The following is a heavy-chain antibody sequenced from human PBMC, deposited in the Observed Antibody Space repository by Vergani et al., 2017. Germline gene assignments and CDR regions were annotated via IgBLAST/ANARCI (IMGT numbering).Heavy chain of an antibody. J-gene: IGHJ6*02. D-gene: IGHD5-12*01. Sequence: EVQLLESGGDLVHLGGSLRLSCAASGFTFNHYAMNWVRQAPGKGLEWVSGISGSGGSTYYAGSVKGRFTISRDSSKNTLYLQMNSLSAGDTAVYYCAKANPRNSGYDYLYYYHAMDVGGQGTTVTVSS. CDR2: ISGSGGST. CDR1: GFTFNHYA. CDR3: AKANPRNSGYDYLYYYHAMDV. V-gene: IGHV3-23*01.